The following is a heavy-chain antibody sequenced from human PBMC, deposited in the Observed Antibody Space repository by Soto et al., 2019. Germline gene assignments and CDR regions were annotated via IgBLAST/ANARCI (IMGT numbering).Heavy chain of an antibody. V-gene: IGHV4-34*01. J-gene: IGHJ4*02. CDR1: GGSFSGYY. Sequence: SETLSLTCAVYGGSFSGYYWSWIRQPPGKGLEWIGEINHSGSTNYNPSLKSRVTISVDTSKNQFSLKLGSVTAADTAVYYCARGPQSPTYGDYDYWGQGTLVTVSS. CDR3: ARGPQSPTYGDYDY. CDR2: INHSGST. D-gene: IGHD4-17*01.